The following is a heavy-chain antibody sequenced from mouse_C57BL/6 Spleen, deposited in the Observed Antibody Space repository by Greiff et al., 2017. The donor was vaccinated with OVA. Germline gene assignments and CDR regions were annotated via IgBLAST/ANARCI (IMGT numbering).Heavy chain of an antibody. D-gene: IGHD1-1*01. CDR2: IYPGDGDT. CDR3: ARYYYGSSYGAY. CDR1: GYAFSSSW. V-gene: IGHV1-82*01. Sequence: QVQLQQSGPELVKPGASVKISCKASGYAFSSSWMNWVKQRPGKGLEWIGRIYPGDGDTNYNGKFKGKATLTADKSSSTAYMQLSSLTSEDSAVYFCARYYYGSSYGAYWGQGTLVTVSA. J-gene: IGHJ3*01.